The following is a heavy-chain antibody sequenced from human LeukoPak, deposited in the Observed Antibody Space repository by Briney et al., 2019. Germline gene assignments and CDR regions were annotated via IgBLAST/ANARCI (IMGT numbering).Heavy chain of an antibody. CDR1: GYTLPEMS. CDR3: TTCLNGAGQPVAIYYYGMDV. J-gene: IGHJ6*02. D-gene: IGHD2-2*01. Sequence: ASVKVSCKVSGYTLPEMSILWVRQAPGGALEWMGGFDPEAGETVYAPKFQGRVTMTEDTSADTAYMELSSLRSEDTAVYYCTTCLNGAGQPVAIYYYGMDVWGQGTTVTVSS. V-gene: IGHV1-24*01. CDR2: FDPEAGET.